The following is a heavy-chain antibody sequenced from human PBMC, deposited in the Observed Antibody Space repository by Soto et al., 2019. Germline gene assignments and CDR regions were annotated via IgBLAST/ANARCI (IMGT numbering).Heavy chain of an antibody. CDR3: SRDPKTSGGQHWAFNYLDS. V-gene: IGHV3-30-3*01. D-gene: IGHD7-27*01. CDR1: GFSFSISP. J-gene: IGHJ4*02. CDR2: ISYDGTNK. Sequence: PGGSLRLSCAASGFSFSISPMHWVRQAPGKGPEWVARISYDGTNKFYADSVKGRFTISRDNSKSTLYLQVDSLRPEDAAVYYCSRDPKTSGGQHWAFNYLDSWGQGTLVTVYS.